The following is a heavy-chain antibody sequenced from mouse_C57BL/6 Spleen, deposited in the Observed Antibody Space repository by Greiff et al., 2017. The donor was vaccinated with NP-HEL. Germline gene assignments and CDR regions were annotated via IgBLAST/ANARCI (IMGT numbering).Heavy chain of an antibody. CDR1: GYTFTDYY. CDR3: ARRGYYGSSLNYFDY. V-gene: IGHV1-19*01. J-gene: IGHJ2*01. D-gene: IGHD1-1*01. Sequence: EVQLQQSGPVLVKPGASVKMSCKASGYTFTDYYMNWVKQSHGKSLEWIGVINPYNGGTSYNQKFKGKATLTVDKSSSTAYMELNSLTSEDSAVYYCARRGYYGSSLNYFDYWGQGTTLTVSS. CDR2: INPYNGGT.